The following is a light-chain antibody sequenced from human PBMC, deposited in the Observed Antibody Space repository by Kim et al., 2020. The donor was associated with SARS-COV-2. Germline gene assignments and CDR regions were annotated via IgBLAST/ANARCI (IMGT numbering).Light chain of an antibody. CDR2: RSS. V-gene: IGLV10-54*04. CDR3: SAWDSSLSGWV. CDR1: SSNVGDQG. J-gene: IGLJ3*02. Sequence: QTATLTCTGNSSNVGDQGAAWLQQHQGHPPKLLSYRSSNRPSGVSERFSASRSGTTASLTINGLQPEDEADYYCSAWDSSLSGWVFGGGTQLTVL.